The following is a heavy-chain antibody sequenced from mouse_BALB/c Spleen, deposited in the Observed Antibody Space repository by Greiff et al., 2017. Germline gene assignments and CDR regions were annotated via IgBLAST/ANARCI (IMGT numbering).Heavy chain of an antibody. CDR3: ARRGITTVGYAMDY. CDR1: GFTFSSYT. CDR2: ISNGGGST. Sequence: EVKVEESGGGLVQPGGSLKLSCAASGFTFSSYTMSWVRQTPEKRLEWVAYISNGGGSTYYPDTVKGRFTISRDNAKNTLYLQMSSLKSEDTAMYYCARRGITTVGYAMDYWGQGTSVTVSS. V-gene: IGHV5-12-2*01. D-gene: IGHD1-1*01. J-gene: IGHJ4*01.